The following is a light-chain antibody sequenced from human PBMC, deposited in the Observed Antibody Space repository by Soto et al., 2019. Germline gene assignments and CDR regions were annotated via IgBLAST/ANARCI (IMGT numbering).Light chain of an antibody. V-gene: IGLV3-1*01. CDR2: KNI. Sequence: SYELTQPLSVSVSPGQTASITCSGDGLSSKYVCWYQHKPGQSPLLVIYKNIKRPSGIPERFSGSNSGNSATLTISGTQAMDEADYYCQAWDSSTAVFGGGTKVTVL. CDR3: QAWDSSTAV. CDR1: GLSSKY. J-gene: IGLJ3*02.